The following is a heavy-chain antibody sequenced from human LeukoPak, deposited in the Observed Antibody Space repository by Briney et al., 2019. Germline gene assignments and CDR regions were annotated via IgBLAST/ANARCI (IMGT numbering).Heavy chain of an antibody. CDR1: GFTFSSYS. Sequence: GGSLRLSCAASGFTFSSYSMNWVRQAPGKGLEWVSSISSSSSYIYYADSVKGRFTISRDNSKNTLYLQMNSLRVEDTALYYCARSVPDYTRFDFWGQGALVTVSS. CDR3: ARSVPDYTRFDF. CDR2: ISSSSSYI. J-gene: IGHJ4*02. V-gene: IGHV3-21*04. D-gene: IGHD4-11*01.